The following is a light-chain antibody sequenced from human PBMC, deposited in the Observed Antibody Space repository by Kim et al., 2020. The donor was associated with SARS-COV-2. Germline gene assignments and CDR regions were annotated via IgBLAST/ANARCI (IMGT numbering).Light chain of an antibody. J-gene: IGLJ1*01. CDR2: DVT. Sequence: GQSITLSCTGTNCDISGYNYVSWYQQSPGKTPKLILYDVTNRASGVSNRFSGSKSGNTASLAISGLQAEDEGDYYCTSYTTSTTVVFGTGTKVTVL. CDR1: NCDISGYNY. CDR3: TSYTTSTTVV. V-gene: IGLV2-14*04.